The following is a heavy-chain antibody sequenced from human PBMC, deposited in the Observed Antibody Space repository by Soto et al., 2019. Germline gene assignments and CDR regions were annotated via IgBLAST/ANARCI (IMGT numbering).Heavy chain of an antibody. J-gene: IGHJ6*02. CDR3: ASLDLIVATQYCMDV. CDR1: GGSISSGDYY. CDR2: IYYSGST. V-gene: IGHV4-30-4*01. Sequence: SETLSLTCTVSGGSISSGDYYWSWIRQPPGKGLEWIGYIYYSGSTYYNPSLKSRVTISVDTSKNQFSLKLSSVTAADTAVYYCASLDLIVATQYCMDVWGQGTSVTVSS. D-gene: IGHD5-12*01.